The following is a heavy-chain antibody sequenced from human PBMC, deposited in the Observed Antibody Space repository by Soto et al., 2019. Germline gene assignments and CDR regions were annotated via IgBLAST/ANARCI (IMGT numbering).Heavy chain of an antibody. V-gene: IGHV3-23*01. D-gene: IGHD1-1*01. J-gene: IGHJ3*02. CDR3: AKATATSGGAFEI. Sequence: PGGSLRLSCAVSGFICSSYDMSSVRQAPGKGLEWVSTILVGGSTHYEDAVKGRFTISRDTSKNTVYLQMNSLTAGDTAVYYCAKATATSGGAFEIYGQGTMVTVSS. CDR2: ILVGGST. CDR1: GFICSSYD.